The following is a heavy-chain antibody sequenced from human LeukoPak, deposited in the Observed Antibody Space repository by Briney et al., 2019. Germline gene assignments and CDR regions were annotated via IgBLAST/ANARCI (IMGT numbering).Heavy chain of an antibody. CDR1: GASIRVYY. J-gene: IGHJ4*02. Sequence: SDTLSLTCTVSGASIRVYYWIWIRQPPGRGLEWMGQVQLDGRINYSPSLQRRLDMSVAFSKTHIPLKRNSVTAAHTAVYYCAREGGPYRALDYTGQGTLVTVSS. CDR3: AREGGPYRALDY. V-gene: IGHV4-59*12. CDR2: VQLDGRI. D-gene: IGHD2-2*01.